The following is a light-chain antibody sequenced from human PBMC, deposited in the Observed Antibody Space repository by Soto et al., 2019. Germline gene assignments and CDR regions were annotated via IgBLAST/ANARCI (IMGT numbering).Light chain of an antibody. J-gene: IGKJ5*01. Sequence: AIQLTQSPSSLSASVGDRVTITCRASQGIGSALAWYQQKPGKAPKLLIYDASSLESGVPSRFSGSGSGTDFTLTISSLQPADFATYYCQQFNSYLITFGQGTRLEIK. CDR3: QQFNSYLIT. V-gene: IGKV1-13*02. CDR2: DAS. CDR1: QGIGSA.